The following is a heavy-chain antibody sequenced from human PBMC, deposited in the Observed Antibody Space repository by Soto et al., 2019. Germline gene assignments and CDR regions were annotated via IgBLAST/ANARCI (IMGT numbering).Heavy chain of an antibody. CDR2: IWYDGSNK. CDR1: GFTFSSYG. J-gene: IGHJ5*02. Sequence: PGGSLRLSCAASGFTFSSYGMHWVRQAPGKGLEWVAVIWYDGSNKYYADSVKGRFTISRDNSKNTLYLQMNSLRAEDTAVYYCARESHGVIYNWFDPWGQGTLVTVSS. CDR3: ARESHGVIYNWFDP. D-gene: IGHD2-8*01. V-gene: IGHV3-33*01.